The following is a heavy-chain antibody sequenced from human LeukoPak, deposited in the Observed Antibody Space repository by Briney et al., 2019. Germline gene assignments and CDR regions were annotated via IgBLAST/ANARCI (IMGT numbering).Heavy chain of an antibody. D-gene: IGHD1-26*01. J-gene: IGHJ3*02. CDR2: MYYSGST. CDR1: GASIRSYY. Sequence: SETLSLTCTVSGASIRSYYWSWIRQPPGKGLEWIGYMYYSGSTNYNPSLKSRVTISGDTSKNQVSLKLSSVTAADTAVYYCARGGSIVGATPHDTFDIWGQGTMVTVSS. V-gene: IGHV4-59*01. CDR3: ARGGSIVGATPHDTFDI.